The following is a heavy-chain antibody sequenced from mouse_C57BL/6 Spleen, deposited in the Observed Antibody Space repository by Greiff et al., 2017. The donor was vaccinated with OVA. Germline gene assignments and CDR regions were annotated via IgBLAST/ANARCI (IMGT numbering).Heavy chain of an antibody. J-gene: IGHJ4*01. Sequence: EVKLQQSGPELVKPGASVKISCKASGYTFTDYYMNWVKQSHGKSLEWIGDINPNNGGTSYNQKFKGKATLTVDKSSSTAYMELRSLTSEDSAVYYCARWDYYGSSYEAMDYWGQGTSVTVSS. V-gene: IGHV1-26*01. CDR1: GYTFTDYY. D-gene: IGHD1-1*01. CDR2: INPNNGGT. CDR3: ARWDYYGSSYEAMDY.